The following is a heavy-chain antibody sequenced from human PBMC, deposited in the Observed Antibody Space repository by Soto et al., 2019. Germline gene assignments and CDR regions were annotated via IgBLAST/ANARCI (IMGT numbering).Heavy chain of an antibody. CDR2: INHLGSI. V-gene: IGHV4-34*01. CDR3: ARGGISHWAYFYYMDV. D-gene: IGHD2-21*01. J-gene: IGHJ6*03. Sequence: ASETPFLTCVVSGGSPSDYFWSWIRQPPGMALEWIGEINHLGSINYNPSLKSRVTMSVDTSKNQFSLTLNSVTAADTATYYCARGGISHWAYFYYMDVWDRGTTVTVSS. CDR1: GGSPSDYF.